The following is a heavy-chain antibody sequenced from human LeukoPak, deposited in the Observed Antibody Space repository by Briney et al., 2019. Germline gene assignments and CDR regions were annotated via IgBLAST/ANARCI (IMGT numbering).Heavy chain of an antibody. D-gene: IGHD3-22*01. J-gene: IGHJ3*02. CDR2: INPSGGST. V-gene: IGHV1-46*01. CDR3: ASGGYYDSSGYNHDAFDI. Sequence: ASVKVSCKASGYTFTRYYMHWVRQARGQGLEWMGIINPSGGSTSYAQKFQGRVTMTRDTSTRTVYMELSSLRSEDTAVYYCASGGYYDSSGYNHDAFDIWGQGTMVTVSS. CDR1: GYTFTRYY.